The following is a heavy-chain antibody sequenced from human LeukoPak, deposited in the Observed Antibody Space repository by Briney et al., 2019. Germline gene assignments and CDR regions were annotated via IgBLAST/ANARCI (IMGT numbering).Heavy chain of an antibody. Sequence: ASVKVSCKASGYTFNTYNINWVRQAPGQGLEWMGWISAYNGNTNYAQKLQGRVTMTTDTSTSTAYMELRSLRSDDTAVYYCARDQYDYVWGSYRPTPIFDYWGQGTLVTVSS. V-gene: IGHV1-18*01. D-gene: IGHD3-16*02. CDR2: ISAYNGNT. CDR3: ARDQYDYVWGSYRPTPIFDY. J-gene: IGHJ4*02. CDR1: GYTFNTYN.